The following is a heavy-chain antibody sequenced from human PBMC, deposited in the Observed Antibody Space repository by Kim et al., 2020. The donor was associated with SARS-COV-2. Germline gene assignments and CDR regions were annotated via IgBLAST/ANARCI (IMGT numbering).Heavy chain of an antibody. CDR2: INAGNGNT. J-gene: IGHJ5*02. V-gene: IGHV1-3*01. Sequence: ASVKVSCKASGYTFTSYAMHWVRQAPGQRLEWMGWINAGNGNTKYSQKFQGRVTITRDTSASTAYMELSSLRSEDTAVYYCARDLVAGRGPPQGRFDPWGQGTLVTVSS. CDR3: ARDLVAGRGPPQGRFDP. D-gene: IGHD6-19*01. CDR1: GYTFTSYA.